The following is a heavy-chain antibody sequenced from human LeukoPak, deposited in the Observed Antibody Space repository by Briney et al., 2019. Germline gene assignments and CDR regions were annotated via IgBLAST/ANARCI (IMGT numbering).Heavy chain of an antibody. J-gene: IGHJ3*02. D-gene: IGHD5-24*01. CDR1: GYSISNGYY. CDR3: ARAGLRWADAFDI. V-gene: IGHV4-38-2*02. CDR2: IYHSGSI. Sequence: SETLSLTCTVSGYSISNGYYCGWIRQPPGKGLEWIGSIYHSGSIYYNPSLKSRVTISVDTSKNQLSLKLSSVTAADTAVYYCARAGLRWADAFDIWGQGTMVTVSS.